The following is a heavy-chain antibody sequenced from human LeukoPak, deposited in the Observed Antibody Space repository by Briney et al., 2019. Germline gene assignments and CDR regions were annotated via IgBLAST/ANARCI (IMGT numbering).Heavy chain of an antibody. CDR2: IWYDGKHQ. CDR1: GFTFSNYG. J-gene: IGHJ6*03. Sequence: GRSLRLSCAASGFTFSNYGMHWVRQAPGRGLECVAVIWYDGKHQYYADSVKGRFNVSRDNPKNMVYLQMNSLRVEDTAVYYCAKGPTQVLRFLRDGKTYYMDVWGKGTSVLVSS. CDR3: AKGPTQVLRFLRDGKTYYMDV. D-gene: IGHD3-3*01. V-gene: IGHV3-33*06.